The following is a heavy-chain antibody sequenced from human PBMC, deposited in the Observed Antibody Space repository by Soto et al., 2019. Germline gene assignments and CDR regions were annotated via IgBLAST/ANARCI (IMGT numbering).Heavy chain of an antibody. V-gene: IGHV3-21*06. CDR1: GFSFRSYY. CDR2: ISPSSSFL. D-gene: IGHD3-10*01. Sequence: VGSLRLSCAASGFSFRSYYMNWVRQAPGRGLEWVSSISPSSSFLNYADSVKGRFTISRDNAKSSVSLQMNSLRAEDTAVYYCARVVTDYGSGSPYYSDYWGQGTLVTVSS. CDR3: ARVVTDYGSGSPYYSDY. J-gene: IGHJ4*02.